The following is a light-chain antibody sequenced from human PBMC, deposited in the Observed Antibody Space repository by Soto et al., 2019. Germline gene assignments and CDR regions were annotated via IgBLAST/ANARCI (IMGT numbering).Light chain of an antibody. CDR3: QQRYNTTRT. Sequence: DIQLTRPPSSLSASVGDILTITWGASQSLSNFLNWYQKRPGQDPKILISSSSNVQSGVPSRFSGRGSGTDFNLTISGLQTEDAASYCCQQRYNTTRTFGQGTKV. V-gene: IGKV1-39*01. J-gene: IGKJ1*01. CDR1: QSLSNF. CDR2: SSS.